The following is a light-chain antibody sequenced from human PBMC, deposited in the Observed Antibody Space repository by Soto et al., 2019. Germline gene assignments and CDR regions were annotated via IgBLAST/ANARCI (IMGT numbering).Light chain of an antibody. V-gene: IGLV2-14*01. CDR1: SSDVGAYDY. CDR3: SSYTTTNPLRV. J-gene: IGLJ3*02. CDR2: EVS. Sequence: QSALTQPASVSGSPGQSITISCTGTSSDVGAYDYVSWYQQNPGKAPKLIISEVSDRPSGVSNPFSGSKSGNTASLTISGLQAEYEADYFCSSYTTTNPLRVFGGGTKLTVL.